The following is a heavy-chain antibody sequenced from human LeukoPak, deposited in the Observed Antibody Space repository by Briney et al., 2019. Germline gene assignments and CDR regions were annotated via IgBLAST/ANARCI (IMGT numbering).Heavy chain of an antibody. CDR1: GGSISSSSYY. J-gene: IGHJ4*02. CDR3: ARNRGVTTVTTDLGY. Sequence: PSETLSLTCTVSGGSISSSSYYWGWIRQPPGKGLEWIGSIYYSGSTYYNPSLKSRVTISVDTSKNQFSLKLSSVTAADTAVYYCARNRGVTTVTTDLGYWGQGTLSPSPQ. V-gene: IGHV4-39*01. D-gene: IGHD4-17*01. CDR2: IYYSGST.